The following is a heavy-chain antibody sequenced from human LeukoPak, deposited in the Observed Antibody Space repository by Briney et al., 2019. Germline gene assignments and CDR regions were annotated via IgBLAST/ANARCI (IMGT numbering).Heavy chain of an antibody. V-gene: IGHV3-23*01. CDR2: ISGSGGST. Sequence: GGSLRLSCAASGFTFSNYAMSWVRQAPGKGLEWVSAISGSGGSTYYADSVKGRFTISRDNAKNSLYLQMNSLRAEDTAVYYCTRGEWELLTFDYWGQGTLVTVSS. CDR3: TRGEWELLTFDY. J-gene: IGHJ4*02. D-gene: IGHD1-26*01. CDR1: GFTFSNYA.